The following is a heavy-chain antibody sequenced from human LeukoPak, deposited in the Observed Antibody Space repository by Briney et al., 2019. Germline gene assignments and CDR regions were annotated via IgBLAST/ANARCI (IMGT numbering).Heavy chain of an antibody. Sequence: GGSLRLSCAASGFMLSGSAMNWVRQAPGKGLEWVSAISGSGGSTYYADSVKGRFTISRDNSKNTLYLQMNSLRAEDTAVYYCAKGTLVRVDYYYYMDVWGKGTTVTVSS. J-gene: IGHJ6*03. CDR1: GFMLSGSA. CDR3: AKGTLVRVDYYYYMDV. D-gene: IGHD1-14*01. V-gene: IGHV3-23*01. CDR2: ISGSGGST.